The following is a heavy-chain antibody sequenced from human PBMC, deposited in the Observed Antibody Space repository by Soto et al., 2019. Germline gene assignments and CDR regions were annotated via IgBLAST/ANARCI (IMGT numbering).Heavy chain of an antibody. CDR1: GVTFSSET. Sequence: QVQLVQSGAEVKKPGSSVKVSCKASGVTFSSETISWVRQAPGQGFEWVGGLIPLFGTANYAQKFQGRVTITADESTSTLYIELSSLRSDDTAVYYCANELGDNPASPFDSWGQGTLVPVSS. D-gene: IGHD2-21*01. CDR3: ANELGDNPASPFDS. CDR2: LIPLFGTA. J-gene: IGHJ4*02. V-gene: IGHV1-69*01.